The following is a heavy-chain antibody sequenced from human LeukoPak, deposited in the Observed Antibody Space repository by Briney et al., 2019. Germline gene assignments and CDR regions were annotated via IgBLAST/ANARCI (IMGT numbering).Heavy chain of an antibody. J-gene: IGHJ6*04. D-gene: IGHD3-3*01. CDR3: AKSRADFWSSSDV. Sequence: PGGSLRLSCAASGFTFSSYAMSWVRQAPGKGLEWVSAISGSGGDTHYADSVKGRFSISRDNSKNTLNLQMNSLRAEDTAVYYCAKSRADFWSSSDVWGKGTTVTVSS. V-gene: IGHV3-23*01. CDR1: GFTFSSYA. CDR2: ISGSGGDT.